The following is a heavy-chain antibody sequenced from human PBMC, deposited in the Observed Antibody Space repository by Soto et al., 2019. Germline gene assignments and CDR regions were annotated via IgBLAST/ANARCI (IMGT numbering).Heavy chain of an antibody. D-gene: IGHD3-10*01. CDR3: ATYGSGSYKPTTFDY. Sequence: SETLSLTCTVSGGSISSYYWSWIRQPPGKGLEWIGYIYYSGSTYYNPSLKSRVTISVDTSKNQFSLKLSSVTAADTAMYYCATYGSGSYKPTTFDYWGQGTRVTVSS. CDR1: GGSISSYY. J-gene: IGHJ4*02. V-gene: IGHV4-59*06. CDR2: IYYSGST.